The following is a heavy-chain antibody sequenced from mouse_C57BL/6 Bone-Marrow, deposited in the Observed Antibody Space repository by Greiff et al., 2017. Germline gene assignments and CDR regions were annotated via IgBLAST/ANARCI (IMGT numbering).Heavy chain of an antibody. CDR2: FHPYNDDT. CDR1: GYTFTTYP. CDR3: ARKRPSYYSNYVDWYFDV. V-gene: IGHV1-47*01. D-gene: IGHD2-5*01. J-gene: IGHJ1*03. Sequence: QVQLQQSGAELVKPGASVKMSCKASGYTFTTYPIEWMKQNHGKSLEWIGNFHPYNDDTKYNEKFKGKATFTVEKSSSTVYLELSRLTSYDSAVYYCARKRPSYYSNYVDWYFDVWGTGTTVTVSS.